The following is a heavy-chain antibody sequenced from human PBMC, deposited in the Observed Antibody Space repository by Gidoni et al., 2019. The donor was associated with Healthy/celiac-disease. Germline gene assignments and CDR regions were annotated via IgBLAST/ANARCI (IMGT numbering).Heavy chain of an antibody. CDR3: AITDDVDTAMVLLC. V-gene: IGHV1-69*04. J-gene: IGHJ4*02. CDR2: IIPIFGIA. Sequence: QVQLVQSGAEVKKPWSSVKVSCKASGGTLSSYAISWVRQAPGQGLEWMGRIIPIFGIANYAQKFQGRVTITADKSTSTAYMELSSLRSEDTAVYYCAITDDVDTAMVLLCWGQGTLVTVSS. CDR1: GGTLSSYA. D-gene: IGHD5-18*01.